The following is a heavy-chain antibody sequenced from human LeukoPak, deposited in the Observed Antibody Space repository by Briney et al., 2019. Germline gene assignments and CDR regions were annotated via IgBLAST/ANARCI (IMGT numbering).Heavy chain of an antibody. CDR1: GYSISSGYF. J-gene: IGHJ3*02. CDR2: IYHSGNT. Sequence: SETLSLTCTVSGYSISSGYFWGWIRQPPGKGLEWIGNIYHSGNTYYNPSLKSRVSLSVDTSENQFSLKLSSVTAADTAVYYWSGTYSLYDPFDIWGKGTMVTVSS. CDR3: SGTYSLYDPFDI. D-gene: IGHD6-13*01. V-gene: IGHV4-38-2*02.